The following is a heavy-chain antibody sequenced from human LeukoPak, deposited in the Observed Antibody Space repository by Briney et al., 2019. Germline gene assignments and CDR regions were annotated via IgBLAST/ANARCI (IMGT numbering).Heavy chain of an antibody. CDR3: VRDYRGGWNDY. CDR2: IREDGNEK. V-gene: IGHV3-7*01. J-gene: IGHJ4*02. Sequence: QAGGSLRLSCAAPGFTFTKHWMSWVRQTIGKGLECVAKIREDGNEKHYVDSVKGRFTISRDNAKNSLFLQMNNLRVDDTAVYYCVRDYRGGWNDYWGQGTLVTVSS. D-gene: IGHD1-26*01. CDR1: GFTFTKHW.